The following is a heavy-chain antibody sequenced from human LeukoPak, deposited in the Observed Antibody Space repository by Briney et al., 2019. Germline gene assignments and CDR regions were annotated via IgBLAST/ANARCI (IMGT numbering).Heavy chain of an antibody. D-gene: IGHD1-26*01. CDR3: ARNMVGAAYFDL. V-gene: IGHV3-48*02. CDR2: ITSSTTTT. J-gene: IGHJ4*02. CDR1: GFTFTSYS. Sequence: GGSLRLSCAASGFTFTSYSMNWVRQAPGKGLEWTSYITSSTTTTQYADSVKGRFTISRDNAKNSVYLQMNSLRDEDTAVYFCARNMVGAAYFDLWGQGTLVTVSS.